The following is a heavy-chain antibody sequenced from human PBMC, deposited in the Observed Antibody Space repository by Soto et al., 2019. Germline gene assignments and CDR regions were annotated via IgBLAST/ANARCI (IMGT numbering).Heavy chain of an antibody. D-gene: IGHD6-19*01. Sequence: GGSLRLSCAASGFTFSSYGMHWVRQAPGKGLEWVAVIWYDGSNEYYADSVKGRFTISRDNSKNTLYLQMNSLRAEDTAVYYCARDLGVAGLNYYYYYGMDVWGQGTTVTVSS. CDR3: ARDLGVAGLNYYYYYGMDV. CDR2: IWYDGSNE. J-gene: IGHJ6*02. CDR1: GFTFSSYG. V-gene: IGHV3-33*01.